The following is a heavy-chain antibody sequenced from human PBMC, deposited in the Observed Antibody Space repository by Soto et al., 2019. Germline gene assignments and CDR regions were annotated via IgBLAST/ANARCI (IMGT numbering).Heavy chain of an antibody. CDR3: ARGGVYDFWSGLFD. CDR1: GASISRGDYY. CDR2: TYNNGRP. J-gene: IGHJ4*02. D-gene: IGHD3-3*01. V-gene: IGHV4-30-4*01. Sequence: KPSETLSLTCTVSGASISRGDYYWNWIRQSPGKGLEWIGNTYNNGRPNYNPSLKSRVTISGDSSKNQFSLKLRSLSAADMAVYYCARGGVYDFWSGLFDWGQGTLVTVSS.